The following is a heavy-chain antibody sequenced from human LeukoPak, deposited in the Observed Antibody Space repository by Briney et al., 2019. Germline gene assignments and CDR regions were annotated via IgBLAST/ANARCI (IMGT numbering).Heavy chain of an antibody. V-gene: IGHV1-18*01. J-gene: IGHJ4*02. Sequence: ASVKVSCKASGYTFTSYGISWVRQAPGQGLEWMGWISAYNGNTNYAQKLQGRVTMTTDTSTSTAYMELRSLRSDDTAVYYCARGSGSYFADLTGFDYWGQGTLVTVSS. D-gene: IGHD3-10*01. CDR3: ARGSGSYFADLTGFDY. CDR2: ISAYNGNT. CDR1: GYTFTSYG.